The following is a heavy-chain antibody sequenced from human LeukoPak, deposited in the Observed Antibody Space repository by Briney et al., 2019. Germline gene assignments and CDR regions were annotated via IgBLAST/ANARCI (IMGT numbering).Heavy chain of an antibody. CDR3: AKTLPSYYDFWSGYFPGDYYYYGMDV. J-gene: IGHJ6*02. V-gene: IGHV3-30*18. CDR1: GFTFSSYS. D-gene: IGHD3-3*01. Sequence: PGGSLRLSCAASGFTFSSYSMHWVRQAPGKGLEWVAVISYDGSNKYYADSVKGRFTISRDNSKNTLYLQMNSLRAEDTAVYYCAKTLPSYYDFWSGYFPGDYYYYGMDVWGQGTTVTVSS. CDR2: ISYDGSNK.